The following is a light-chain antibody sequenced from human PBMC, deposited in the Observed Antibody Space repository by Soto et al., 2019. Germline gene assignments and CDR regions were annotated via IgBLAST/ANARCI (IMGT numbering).Light chain of an antibody. CDR1: QSLVYSDGNTY. Sequence: VLTQTPLSSPVTLGQPASISCRSSQSLVYSDGNTYLSWLQQRPGQPPRLLIYQVSNRFSGVPDRVSGIGAGTDFTLKISKVEVEDVGVYSCIQFSHFPRTFVQGPKVEIK. J-gene: IGKJ1*01. V-gene: IGKV2-24*01. CDR3: IQFSHFPRT. CDR2: QVS.